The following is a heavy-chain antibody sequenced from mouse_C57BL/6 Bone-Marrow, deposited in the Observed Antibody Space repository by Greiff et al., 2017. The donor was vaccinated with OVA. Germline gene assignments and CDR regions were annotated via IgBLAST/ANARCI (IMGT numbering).Heavy chain of an antibody. J-gene: IGHJ2*01. CDR2: ISYDGSN. CDR3: AREGNYYSNYDY. Sequence: EVQLQESGPGLVKPSQSLSLTCSVTGYSITSGYYWNWIRQFPGNKLEWMGYISYDGSNNYNPSLKNRISITRDTSKNQFFLKLNSVTTEDTATYYCAREGNYYSNYDYWGQGTTLTVSS. CDR1: GYSITSGYY. V-gene: IGHV3-6*01. D-gene: IGHD2-5*01.